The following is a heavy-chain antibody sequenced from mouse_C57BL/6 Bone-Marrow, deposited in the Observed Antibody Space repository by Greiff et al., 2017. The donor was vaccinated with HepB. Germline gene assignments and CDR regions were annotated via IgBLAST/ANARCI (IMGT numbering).Heavy chain of an antibody. D-gene: IGHD1-1*01. Sequence: QVQLQQPGAELVMPGASVKLSCKASGYTFTSYWMHWVKQRPGQGLEWIGEIDPSDSYTNYNQKFKGKSTLTVDKSSSTAYMQLSSLTSEDSAVYYCARLDTTVVAHFDYWGQGTTLTVSS. J-gene: IGHJ2*01. CDR3: ARLDTTVVAHFDY. CDR1: GYTFTSYW. CDR2: IDPSDSYT. V-gene: IGHV1-69*01.